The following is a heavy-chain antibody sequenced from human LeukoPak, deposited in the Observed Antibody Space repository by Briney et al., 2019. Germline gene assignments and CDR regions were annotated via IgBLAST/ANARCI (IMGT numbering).Heavy chain of an antibody. CDR2: ISSSSSYI. CDR3: ARGSRVVTIHLFDY. D-gene: IGHD2-21*02. Sequence: GGSLRLSCAASRFTFSSYSMNWVRQAPGKGLEWVSSISSSSSYIYYADSVKGRFTISRDNAKNSLYLQMNSLRAEDTAVYYCARGSRVVTIHLFDYWGQGTLVTVSS. V-gene: IGHV3-21*01. J-gene: IGHJ4*02. CDR1: RFTFSSYS.